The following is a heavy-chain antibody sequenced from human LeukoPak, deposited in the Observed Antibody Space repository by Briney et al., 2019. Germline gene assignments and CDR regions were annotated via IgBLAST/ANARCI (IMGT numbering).Heavy chain of an antibody. V-gene: IGHV4-59*01. Sequence: KPSETLSLTCTVSGGSISSYYWSWIRQPPGKGLEWIGFIFYSGTTNYNPSLKSRVTISIDTSKSQFSLKLSSVTAADTAVYYCARGGWNKFDYWGQGTLVTVSS. CDR1: GGSISSYY. J-gene: IGHJ4*02. D-gene: IGHD3-22*01. CDR3: ARGGWNKFDY. CDR2: IFYSGTT.